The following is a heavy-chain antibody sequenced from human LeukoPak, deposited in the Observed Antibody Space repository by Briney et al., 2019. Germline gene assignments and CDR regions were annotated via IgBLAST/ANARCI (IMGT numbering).Heavy chain of an antibody. Sequence: ASVKVSCKASGYTFTGYYMHWVRQAPGQGLEWMGWINPNSGGTSYAQKFQGRVTMTRDTSISTAYMELSRLRSDDTAVYYCARGKPTYYYDSSGYYRGIPFDYWGQGTLVTVSS. D-gene: IGHD3-22*01. V-gene: IGHV1-2*02. CDR3: ARGKPTYYYDSSGYYRGIPFDY. CDR1: GYTFTGYY. J-gene: IGHJ4*02. CDR2: INPNSGGT.